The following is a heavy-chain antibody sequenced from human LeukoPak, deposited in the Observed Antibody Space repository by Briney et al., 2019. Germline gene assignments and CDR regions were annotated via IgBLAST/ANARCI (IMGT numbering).Heavy chain of an antibody. CDR3: ARDRYGSYYRMSWFDP. CDR1: GGSISSYY. V-gene: IGHV4-59*12. Sequence: SETLSLTCTVSGGSISSYYWSWIRQPPGKGLEWIGYIYYSGSTYYNPSLKSRVTISVDTSKNQFSLKLSSVTAADTAVYYCARDRYGSYYRMSWFDPWGQGTLVTVSS. D-gene: IGHD1-26*01. CDR2: IYYSGST. J-gene: IGHJ5*02.